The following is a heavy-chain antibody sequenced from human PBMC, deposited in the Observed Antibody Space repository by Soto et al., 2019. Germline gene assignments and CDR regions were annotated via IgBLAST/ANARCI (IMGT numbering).Heavy chain of an antibody. Sequence: QVQLVQSGAEVKKPGSSVKVSCKASGGTFSSYAISWVRQAPGQGLEWMGGIIPIFGTANYAQKFQGRVTITADESTSTAYRELSSLRSEDTAVYYCARADTAMVGGAFDIWGQGTMVTVSS. CDR2: IIPIFGTA. J-gene: IGHJ3*02. V-gene: IGHV1-69*12. CDR1: GGTFSSYA. CDR3: ARADTAMVGGAFDI. D-gene: IGHD5-18*01.